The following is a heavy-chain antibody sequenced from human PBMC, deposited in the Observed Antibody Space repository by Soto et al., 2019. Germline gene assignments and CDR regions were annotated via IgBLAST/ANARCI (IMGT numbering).Heavy chain of an antibody. CDR1: GGTFSSYA. CDR3: TNYYYDSSGYYFGPAYYYYGMDV. V-gene: IGHV1-69*01. Sequence: QVQLVQSGAEVKKPGSSVKVSCKASGGTFSSYAISWVRQAPGQGLEWMGGIIPIFGTADYAQKFQGRVGITADESTSTAYIELRSLKSEDTAVYYCTNYYYDSSGYYFGPAYYYYGMDVWGQGTTVTVSS. D-gene: IGHD3-22*01. J-gene: IGHJ6*02. CDR2: IIPIFGTA.